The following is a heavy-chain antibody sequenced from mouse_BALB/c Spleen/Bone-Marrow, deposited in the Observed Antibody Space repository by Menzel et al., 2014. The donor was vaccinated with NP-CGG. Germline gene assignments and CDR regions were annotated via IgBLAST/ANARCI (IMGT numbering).Heavy chain of an antibody. Sequence: QGQLQQPGAKLAKTGVSVKTSCKASSYTFTSYWMHWVKQRPGQGLEWIGYINPSTGYTEYNQKFKHKATLTADKSSRTAYMQLSSLTSEDSAVYYCASPYGNYDAMDYLGQGTSVTVYS. CDR2: INPSTGYT. V-gene: IGHV1-4*01. CDR1: SYTFTSYW. D-gene: IGHD2-1*01. J-gene: IGHJ4*01. CDR3: ASPYGNYDAMDY.